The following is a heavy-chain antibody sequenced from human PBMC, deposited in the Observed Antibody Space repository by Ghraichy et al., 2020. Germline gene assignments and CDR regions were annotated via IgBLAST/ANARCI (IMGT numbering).Heavy chain of an antibody. CDR3: ARQGSFGGAYYYYGMDV. CDR2: IYYSGST. CDR1: GGSISSYY. V-gene: IGHV4-59*08. D-gene: IGHD2-15*01. Sequence: SETLSLTCTVSGGSISSYYWSWIRQPPGKGLEWIGYIYYSGSTNYNPSLKSRVTISVDTSKNQFSLKLSSVTAADTAVYYCARQGSFGGAYYYYGMDVWGQGTMVTVSS. J-gene: IGHJ6*02.